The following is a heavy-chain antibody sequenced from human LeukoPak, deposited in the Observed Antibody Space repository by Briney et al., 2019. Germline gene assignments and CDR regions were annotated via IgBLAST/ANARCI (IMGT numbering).Heavy chain of an antibody. D-gene: IGHD6-19*01. CDR1: GYSFTSYW. V-gene: IGHV5-51*01. CDR3: ARLRGSGWYGGWFDP. CDR2: IFPGDSDT. Sequence: GKSLKISCKGSGYSFTSYWIGWVRQMPGKDLEWMGIIFPGDSDTRYSPSFQGQVTISADTSISTAYLQWSSLKASDTAMYYCARLRGSGWYGGWFDPWGQGTLVTVSS. J-gene: IGHJ5*02.